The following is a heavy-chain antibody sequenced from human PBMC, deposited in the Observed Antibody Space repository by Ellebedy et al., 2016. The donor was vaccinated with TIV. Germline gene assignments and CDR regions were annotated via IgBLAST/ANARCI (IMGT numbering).Heavy chain of an antibody. Sequence: AASVKVSCKASGYTFTSHGISWVRQAPGQGLGWMGWISAYNGNTNYAQKFQGRVTMTTDTSTSTAYMELRSLRSDDTAVYYCARGRNYYESSGYYLSWGQGTLVTVSS. CDR1: GYTFTSHG. J-gene: IGHJ4*02. V-gene: IGHV1-18*01. CDR3: ARGRNYYESSGYYLS. CDR2: ISAYNGNT. D-gene: IGHD3-22*01.